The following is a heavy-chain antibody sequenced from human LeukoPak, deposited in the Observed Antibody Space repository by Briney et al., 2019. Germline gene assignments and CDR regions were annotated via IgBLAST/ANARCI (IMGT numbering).Heavy chain of an antibody. Sequence: ASVKVSCKASGYTFTGYYMHWVRQAPGQGLEWMGWINPNSGGTNYAQKFQGRVTMTRDTSISTAYMELSRLRSDDTAVYYCARNYDILTGYYVAYYYGMDVWGQGTTDTVSS. CDR1: GYTFTGYY. D-gene: IGHD3-9*01. CDR3: ARNYDILTGYYVAYYYGMDV. V-gene: IGHV1-2*02. J-gene: IGHJ6*02. CDR2: INPNSGGT.